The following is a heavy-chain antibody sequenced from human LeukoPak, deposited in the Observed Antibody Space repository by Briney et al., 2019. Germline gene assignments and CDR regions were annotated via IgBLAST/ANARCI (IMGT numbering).Heavy chain of an antibody. CDR1: GYTFTGYY. Sequence: ASVKVSCKASGYTFTGYYMHWVRQAPGQGLEWMGWINPNSGGTNYAQKFQGRVTMTRDTSISTAYMELSRLRSDDTAVYYCARDIITMVRGVIISHLGSMDVWGQGNPGHRLL. J-gene: IGHJ6*02. CDR2: INPNSGGT. CDR3: ARDIITMVRGVIISHLGSMDV. V-gene: IGHV1-2*02. D-gene: IGHD3-10*01.